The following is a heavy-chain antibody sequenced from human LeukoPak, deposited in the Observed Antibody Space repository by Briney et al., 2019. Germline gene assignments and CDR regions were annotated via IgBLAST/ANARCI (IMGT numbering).Heavy chain of an antibody. CDR3: ARTGGPTYKSSWFI. CDR2: IYYSGST. Sequence: SETLSLTCTVSGGSISSYYWSWIRQPPGKGLEWIGYIYYSGSTNYNPSLKSRVTISADTSKNQLSLKLSSVTAADTAVYYCARTGGPTYKSSWFIWGQGTMVTVSS. CDR1: GGSISSYY. D-gene: IGHD6-13*01. V-gene: IGHV4-59*01. J-gene: IGHJ3*02.